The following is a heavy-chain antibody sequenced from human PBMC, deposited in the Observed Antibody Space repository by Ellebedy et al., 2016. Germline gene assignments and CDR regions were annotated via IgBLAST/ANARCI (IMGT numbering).Heavy chain of an antibody. V-gene: IGHV3-7*01. CDR2: IKEDGSEK. CDR1: GFTFSSYW. Sequence: GGSLRLXCAASGFTFSSYWMSWVRQAPGKGLEWVADIKEDGSEKYYVDSVKGRFTISRDNDKNSLYLQMNSLRAEDTAVYYCARAGGYNRNYRNYWGQGTLVTVSS. J-gene: IGHJ4*02. D-gene: IGHD1-7*01. CDR3: ARAGGYNRNYRNY.